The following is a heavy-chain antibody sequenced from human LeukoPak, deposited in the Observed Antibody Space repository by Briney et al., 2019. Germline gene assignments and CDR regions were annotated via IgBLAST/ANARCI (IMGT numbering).Heavy chain of an antibody. D-gene: IGHD3-22*01. CDR1: GYTFTSYG. CDR2: ISAYNGNT. J-gene: IGHJ3*02. Sequence: ASVKVSCKASGYTFTSYGISWVRQAPGQGLEWMGWISAYNGNTNYAQKLQGRVTMTTGTSTSTAYMELRSLRSDDTAVYYCAREESYDSSGYYGIGAFDIWGQGTMVTVSS. V-gene: IGHV1-18*01. CDR3: AREESYDSSGYYGIGAFDI.